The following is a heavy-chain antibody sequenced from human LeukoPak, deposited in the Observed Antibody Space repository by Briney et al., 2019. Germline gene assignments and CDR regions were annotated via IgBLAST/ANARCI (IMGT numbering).Heavy chain of an antibody. CDR2: ISYDGSNK. Sequence: GGSLRLSCAASGFTFSSYAMHWVRQAPGKGLEWVTVISYDGSNKYYADSVKGRFTISRDNSKNTLYLQMNSLRAEDTAVYYCAKGIRHSSVYAFDIWGQGTMVTVSS. CDR1: GFTFSSYA. D-gene: IGHD6-19*01. CDR3: AKGIRHSSVYAFDI. J-gene: IGHJ3*02. V-gene: IGHV3-30-3*01.